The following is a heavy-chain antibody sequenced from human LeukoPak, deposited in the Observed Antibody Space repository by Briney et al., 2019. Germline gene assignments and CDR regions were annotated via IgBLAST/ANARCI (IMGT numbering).Heavy chain of an antibody. D-gene: IGHD3-22*01. J-gene: IGHJ4*02. Sequence: SVKVSCKASGGTFGSYAISWVRQAPGQGLEWMGGIIPIFGTANYAQKFQGRVTITTDESTSTAYMELSSLRSEDTAVYYCATTHTSYYYDSSGYSAYFDYWGQGTLVTVSS. CDR1: GGTFGSYA. V-gene: IGHV1-69*05. CDR3: ATTHTSYYYDSSGYSAYFDY. CDR2: IIPIFGTA.